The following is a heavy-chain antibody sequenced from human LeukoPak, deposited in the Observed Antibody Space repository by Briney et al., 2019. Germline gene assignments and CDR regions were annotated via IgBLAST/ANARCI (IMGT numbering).Heavy chain of an antibody. CDR1: GGSISSGSYY. J-gene: IGHJ4*02. CDR2: IYTSGST. Sequence: PSETLSLTCTVSGGSISSGSYYWSWIRQPAGKGLEWIGRIYTSGSTNYNPSLKSRVTMSVDTSKNQFSLKLSSVTAADTAVYYCARRVSSSWKGDYFDYWGQGTLVTVSS. D-gene: IGHD6-13*01. CDR3: ARRVSSSWKGDYFDY. V-gene: IGHV4-61*02.